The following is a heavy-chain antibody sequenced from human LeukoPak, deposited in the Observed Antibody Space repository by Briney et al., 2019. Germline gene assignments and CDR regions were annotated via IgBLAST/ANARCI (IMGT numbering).Heavy chain of an antibody. CDR1: GFTLSTYS. Sequence: GGSLRLSCAASGFTLSTYSMNWVRQAPGKGLEWVSAISNSGYTYYADSLKGRVTISRDNAKSSLYLQMNSLRAEDTAVYYCARDRTMTGDRGIDYWGQGTPVTVSS. D-gene: IGHD3-22*01. J-gene: IGHJ4*02. V-gene: IGHV3-21*01. CDR2: ISNSGYT. CDR3: ARDRTMTGDRGIDY.